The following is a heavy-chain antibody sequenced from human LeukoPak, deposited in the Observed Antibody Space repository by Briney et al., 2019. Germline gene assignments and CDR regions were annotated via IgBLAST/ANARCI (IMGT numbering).Heavy chain of an antibody. Sequence: GGSLRPSCAASGFTVSSNYMSWVRQAPGKGLEWVSAISDTGNTYHADSVKGRFTISRDSSKNTLFLQMNRLRPEDAAVYYCAKAPVTTCRGAFCYPFDYWGLGTLVTVSS. CDR2: ISDTGNT. CDR1: GFTVSSNY. D-gene: IGHD2-15*01. V-gene: IGHV3-53*01. CDR3: AKAPVTTCRGAFCYPFDY. J-gene: IGHJ4*02.